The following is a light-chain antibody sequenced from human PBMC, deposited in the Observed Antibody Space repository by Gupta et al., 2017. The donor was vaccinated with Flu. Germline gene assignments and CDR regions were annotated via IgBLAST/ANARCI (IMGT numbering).Light chain of an antibody. V-gene: IGKV3-20*01. J-gene: IGKJ5*01. CDR1: QSVSRSF. Sequence: EIVLTQSPGTLSLSPGERATLSCRASQSVSRSFLAWYQHKPAQAPRLLIYHASSRATGIPDRFSGSGSGKDFTLTISRVDPEDFAVYYCQQYDKAPGTFGQGTRLEIK. CDR3: QQYDKAPGT. CDR2: HAS.